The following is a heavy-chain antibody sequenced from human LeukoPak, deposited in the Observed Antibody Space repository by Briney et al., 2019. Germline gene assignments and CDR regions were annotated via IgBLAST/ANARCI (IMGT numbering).Heavy chain of an antibody. CDR3: AKLKTYYYNSSGPTD. CDR2: IYYSGSP. CDR1: GGSISSYY. V-gene: IGHV4-59*01. J-gene: IGHJ4*02. Sequence: SETLSLTCTVSGGSISSYYWSWVRQPPGKGLEWIGYIYYSGSPNYNPSLKSRVTISVDTSKNQFSLKLSSVTAADTAVYYCAKLKTYYYNSSGPTDWGQGTLVTVSS. D-gene: IGHD3-22*01.